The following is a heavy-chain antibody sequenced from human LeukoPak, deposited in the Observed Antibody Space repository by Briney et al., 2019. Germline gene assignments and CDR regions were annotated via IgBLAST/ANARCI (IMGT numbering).Heavy chain of an antibody. J-gene: IGHJ4*02. V-gene: IGHV3-23*01. D-gene: IGHD4-17*01. Sequence: GGSLRLSCAASGFMFSSYAMTWVRQAPGKGLEWVSSISGSGEFTDYADSVKGRFTISRDNPENTVYLQMSSLRVDDTATYFCAKVGYGDLDHWGQRVLVPVSS. CDR3: AKVGYGDLDH. CDR2: ISGSGEFT. CDR1: GFMFSSYA.